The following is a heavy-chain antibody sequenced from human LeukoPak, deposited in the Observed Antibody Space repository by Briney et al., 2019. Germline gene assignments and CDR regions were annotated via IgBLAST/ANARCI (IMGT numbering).Heavy chain of an antibody. CDR1: GGSFSGYY. J-gene: IGHJ4*02. CDR2: INHSGST. D-gene: IGHD2-2*01. CDR3: AREDCSSTSCAIDY. Sequence: SETLSLTCAVYGGSFSGYYWSWIRQPPGKGLEWIGEINHSGSTNYNPSLKSRVTISVDTPKNQFSLKLSSVTAADTAVYYCAREDCSSTSCAIDYWGQGTLVTVSS. V-gene: IGHV4-34*01.